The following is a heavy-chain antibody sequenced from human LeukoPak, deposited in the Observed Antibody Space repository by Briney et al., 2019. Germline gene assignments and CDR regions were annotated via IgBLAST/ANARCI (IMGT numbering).Heavy chain of an antibody. CDR1: GSSVSSRGSY. J-gene: IGHJ4*02. Sequence: PSETLSLTCSVSGSSVSSRGSYWSWIRQHPGKGLEWIGSIYHSGSTNYNPSLKSRVTISLDMSQNRFSLNLSAVAAADTAVYYCARGGVFIAGARFDSWGQGTLVTVSS. CDR2: IYHSGST. V-gene: IGHV4-31*03. D-gene: IGHD1-26*01. CDR3: ARGGVFIAGARFDS.